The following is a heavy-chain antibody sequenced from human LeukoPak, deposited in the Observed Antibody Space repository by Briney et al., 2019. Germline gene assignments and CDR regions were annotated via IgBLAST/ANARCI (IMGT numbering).Heavy chain of an antibody. CDR2: ISAYNGNT. CDR1: GYTFTSYG. D-gene: IGHD2-2*01. J-gene: IGHJ5*02. V-gene: IGHV1-18*01. CDR3: ARVTYCSSTSCSEERWFDP. Sequence: ASVKVSCKASGYTFTSYGISWVRQAPGQGLEWMGWISAYNGNTNYAQKLQGRVTMTTDTSTSTAYMELRSLRSDDTAVYYCARVTYCSSTSCSEERWFDPWGQGTLVTVSS.